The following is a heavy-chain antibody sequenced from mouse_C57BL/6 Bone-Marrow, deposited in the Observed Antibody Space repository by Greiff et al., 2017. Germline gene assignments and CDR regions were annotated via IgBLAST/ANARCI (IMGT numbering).Heavy chain of an antibody. Sequence: QVQLKQPGAELVMPGASVKLSCKASGYTFTSYWMHWVKQRPGQGLEWIGMIHPNSGSTNYNEKFKSKATLTVDKSSSTAYMQLSSLTSEDSAVYYCARSYYYGSSYRYFDVWGTGTTVTVSS. J-gene: IGHJ1*03. V-gene: IGHV1-64*01. CDR3: ARSYYYGSSYRYFDV. D-gene: IGHD1-1*01. CDR1: GYTFTSYW. CDR2: IHPNSGST.